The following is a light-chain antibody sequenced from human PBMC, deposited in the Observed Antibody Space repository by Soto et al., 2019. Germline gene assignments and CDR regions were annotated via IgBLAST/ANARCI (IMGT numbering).Light chain of an antibody. V-gene: IGKV3-11*01. Sequence: EIVLTQSPATLYWSPGERDTLSCRASQSVSSYLAWYQQKPGQAPRLLIYDASNRATGIPARFSGSGSVTDFTLTISSLEPEDFAVYYCQQRSNWPPYTFGQGTKLEIK. J-gene: IGKJ2*01. CDR1: QSVSSY. CDR3: QQRSNWPPYT. CDR2: DAS.